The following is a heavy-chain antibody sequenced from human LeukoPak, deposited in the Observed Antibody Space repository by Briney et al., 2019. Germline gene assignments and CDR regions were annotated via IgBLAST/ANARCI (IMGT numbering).Heavy chain of an antibody. CDR3: ARIKEYGFDI. V-gene: IGHV3-7*01. CDR2: IKDDGSEK. Sequence: GGSLRLSCAGSAFTFSSYWMSWVRQAPGKGPEWVANIKDDGSEKYYLDSVKGRFSISRDNAKNSLYLQMNSLRAEDTAVYSCARIKEYGFDIWGQGTMVTVSS. J-gene: IGHJ3*02. D-gene: IGHD3-10*01. CDR1: AFTFSSYW.